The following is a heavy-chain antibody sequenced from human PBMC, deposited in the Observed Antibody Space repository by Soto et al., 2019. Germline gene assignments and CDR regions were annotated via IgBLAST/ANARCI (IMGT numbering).Heavy chain of an antibody. CDR2: IYPGDSDT. J-gene: IGHJ6*02. CDR3: ARQTYYYGADV. CDR1: GYSFTSYW. V-gene: IGHV5-51*01. Sequence: GESLKISCNGSGYSFTSYWIGWVRQMPGKGLEWMGIIYPGDSDTRYSPSFRGQVTISVDKSISTAYLQWSSLKASDTAMYFCARQTYYYGADVWGQGTTVPVSS.